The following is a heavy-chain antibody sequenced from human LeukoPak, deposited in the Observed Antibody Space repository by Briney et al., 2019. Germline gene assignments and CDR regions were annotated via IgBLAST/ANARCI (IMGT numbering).Heavy chain of an antibody. Sequence: GGSLRLSCAASGFTFSSYGMHRVRQAPGKGREWVAIIWYEADKEFYGDSVKGRFTISRDNSHNTLYLQMNSLRIEDTAVYYCARERDPYGDYIIDAFDIWGRGTMVTVSS. CDR1: GFTFSSYG. CDR3: ARERDPYGDYIIDAFDI. J-gene: IGHJ3*02. CDR2: IWYEADKE. D-gene: IGHD4-17*01. V-gene: IGHV3-33*01.